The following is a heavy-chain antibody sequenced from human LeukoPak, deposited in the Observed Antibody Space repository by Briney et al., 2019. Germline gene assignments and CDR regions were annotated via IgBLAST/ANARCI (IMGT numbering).Heavy chain of an antibody. CDR3: AKDVVEGDYGAYDAFDI. D-gene: IGHD4-17*01. V-gene: IGHV1-69*04. Sequence: ASVKVSCKASGGTFSSYAISWVRQAPGQGLEWMGRIIPILGIANYAQKFQGRVTITADKSTSTAYMELSSLRSEDTAVYYCAKDVVEGDYGAYDAFDIWGQGTMVTVSS. CDR2: IIPILGIA. CDR1: GGTFSSYA. J-gene: IGHJ3*02.